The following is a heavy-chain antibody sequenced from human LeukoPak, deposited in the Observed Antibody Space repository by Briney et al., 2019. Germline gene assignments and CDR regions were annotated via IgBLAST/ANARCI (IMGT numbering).Heavy chain of an antibody. D-gene: IGHD3-10*01. CDR1: GGSISSYY. CDR2: IYSSGST. Sequence: KASETLSLTCTVSGGSISSYYWIWIRQPAGKGLEWIGRIYSSGSTNYNPSLKSRVTMSVDTFKNQFSLKLSSVTAADTAVYYCARAAHYSGSGNDNWFDSWGQGTLVTVSS. V-gene: IGHV4-4*07. CDR3: ARAAHYSGSGNDNWFDS. J-gene: IGHJ5*01.